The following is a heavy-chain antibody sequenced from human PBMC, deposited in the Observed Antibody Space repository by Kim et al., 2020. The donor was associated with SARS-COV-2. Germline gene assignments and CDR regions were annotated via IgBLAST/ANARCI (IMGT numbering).Heavy chain of an antibody. CDR1: GFTFSSCA. J-gene: IGHJ4*02. CDR2: IRSDGGDT. Sequence: GGSLRLSCSASGFTFSSCAMHWVRQAPGKGLEYVSAIRSDGGDTYYADLVKGRFTISRDNSKNTMYLQMSSLGAEDTAVYYCVKEPSYSSGWYYFDYWGQGTLVTVSS. V-gene: IGHV3-64D*09. CDR3: VKEPSYSSGWYYFDY. D-gene: IGHD6-19*01.